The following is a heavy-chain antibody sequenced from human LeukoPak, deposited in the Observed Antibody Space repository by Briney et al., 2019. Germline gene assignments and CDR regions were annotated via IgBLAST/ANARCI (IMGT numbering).Heavy chain of an antibody. Sequence: PGGSLRLSCAASGFTFSDYYMSWIRQAPGKGLEWVSYISSSSSSYTNYADSGKGRFTISRDNAKNSLYLQMNSLRAEDTAVYYCARAEVDTAMVTWFDYWGQGTLVTVSS. CDR1: GFTFSDYY. CDR2: ISSSSSSYT. D-gene: IGHD5-18*01. V-gene: IGHV3-11*06. CDR3: ARAEVDTAMVTWFDY. J-gene: IGHJ4*02.